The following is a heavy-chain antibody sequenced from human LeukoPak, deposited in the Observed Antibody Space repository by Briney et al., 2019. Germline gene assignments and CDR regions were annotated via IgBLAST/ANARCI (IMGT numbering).Heavy chain of an antibody. CDR2: IWYDGSNK. D-gene: IGHD5-18*01. V-gene: IGHV3-33*08. CDR1: GFTFSSYG. Sequence: GGSLRLSCAASGFTFSSYGMHWVRQAPGKGLEWAALIWYDGSNKYYADAVRGRFTISRDSSKNTLYLQMNSLRVEDTAVYYCARIRDSYGTIDYWGQGTLVTVS. J-gene: IGHJ4*02. CDR3: ARIRDSYGTIDY.